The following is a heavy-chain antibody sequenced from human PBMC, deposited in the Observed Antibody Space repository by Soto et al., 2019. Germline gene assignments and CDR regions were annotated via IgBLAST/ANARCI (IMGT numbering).Heavy chain of an antibody. V-gene: IGHV4-38-2*02. CDR3: ARVDVMVGAGSTFDY. D-gene: IGHD6-13*01. CDR2: IYHGGTT. Sequence: XLSRWRPWTLCGYCISSWFYWSWIRQPPGKGPEWIASIYHGGTTFYGPSLKSRITISVHTSNNRFSLKLTSVTAADTAVYYCARVDVMVGAGSTFDYWGHGALVTFSS. J-gene: IGHJ4*01. CDR1: GYCISSWFY.